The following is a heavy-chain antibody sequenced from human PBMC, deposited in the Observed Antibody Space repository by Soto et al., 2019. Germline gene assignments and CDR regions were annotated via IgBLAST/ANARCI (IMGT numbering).Heavy chain of an antibody. D-gene: IGHD3-10*01. V-gene: IGHV3-33*01. CDR1: GFTFTDYG. CDR2: IWFDGSHE. Sequence: QFYLVESGGGGVQPEQSLRLSCAASGFTFTDYGMQWVRQAPGKGLEWVAGIWFDGSHEYYAESVKGRFTISRVNSKNMLYLQMNSLRDEDTAVYYCVRDYTFGSGTTYGHNWFNPWGQGTLVSVSS. J-gene: IGHJ5*02. CDR3: VRDYTFGSGTTYGHNWFNP.